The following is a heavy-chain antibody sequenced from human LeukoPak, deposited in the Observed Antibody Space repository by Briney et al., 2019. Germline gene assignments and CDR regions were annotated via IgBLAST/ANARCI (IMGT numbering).Heavy chain of an antibody. D-gene: IGHD3-10*01. J-gene: IGHJ4*02. V-gene: IGHV3-48*01. Sequence: GGSLRLSCAASGFTFSSYSMNWVRQAPGKGLEWVSYISSSSSTIYYADSVKGRFTISRDNSKNTLYLQVNSLRAEDTAVYYCANDPHYYGSGSYYTNDYWGQGTLVTVSS. CDR2: ISSSSSTI. CDR1: GFTFSSYS. CDR3: ANDPHYYGSGSYYTNDY.